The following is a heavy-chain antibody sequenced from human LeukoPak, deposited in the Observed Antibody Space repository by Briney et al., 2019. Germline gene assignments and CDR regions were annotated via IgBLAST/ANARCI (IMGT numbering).Heavy chain of an antibody. D-gene: IGHD2/OR15-2a*01. V-gene: IGHV3-23*01. CDR1: GFTFSTYS. CDR2: IRSGGENT. Sequence: GGSLRLSCAASGFTFSTYSMSWVRQAPGKGLEWVPAIRSGGENTYYADSVRGRFTISSDNSRGTLSLQMNSLRAEDTAVYFCAILSWDGRGSFYWGQGTLDTVSS. CDR3: AILSWDGRGSFY. J-gene: IGHJ4*02.